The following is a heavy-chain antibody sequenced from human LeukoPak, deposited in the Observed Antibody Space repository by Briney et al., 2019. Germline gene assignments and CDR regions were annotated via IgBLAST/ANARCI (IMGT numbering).Heavy chain of an antibody. V-gene: IGHV5-51*01. D-gene: IGHD3-22*01. CDR3: ARLLYYFDSSGSYYAPKAFDI. Sequence: GESLKISCKGSGYSFTNYWIGWVRQMPGKGLEWMGIIYPGDSDTRYSPSFQGQVTISADKSISTAYLQWSSLKASDTAIYYCARLLYYFDSSGSYYAPKAFDIWGQGTTVTVSS. J-gene: IGHJ3*02. CDR2: IYPGDSDT. CDR1: GYSFTNYW.